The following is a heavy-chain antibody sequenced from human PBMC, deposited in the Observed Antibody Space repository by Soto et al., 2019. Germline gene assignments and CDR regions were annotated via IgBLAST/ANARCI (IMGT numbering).Heavy chain of an antibody. V-gene: IGHV3-23*01. CDR1: GFTFSSYA. D-gene: IGHD6-13*01. Sequence: GGSLRISCAASGFTFSSYAMSGVRQAPGKGLEWVSAISGSGGSTYYADSVKGRFTISRDNSKNTLYLQMNSLRAEDTAVYYCAKIPDSSSWYNWFDPWGQGTLVTVSS. CDR3: AKIPDSSSWYNWFDP. J-gene: IGHJ5*02. CDR2: ISGSGGST.